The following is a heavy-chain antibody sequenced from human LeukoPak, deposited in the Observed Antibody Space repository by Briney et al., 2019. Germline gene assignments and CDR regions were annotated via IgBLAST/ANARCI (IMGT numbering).Heavy chain of an antibody. CDR2: IIPIFGTA. CDR1: GGTFSSYA. Sequence: ASVKVSCKASGGTFSSYAISWVRQAPGQGLEWMGGIIPIFGTANYAQKFQGRVTITTDESTSTAYMELSSLRSEDTAVYYCARDSGYSYGGYYYMDVWGKGTTVTVSS. V-gene: IGHV1-69*05. J-gene: IGHJ6*03. CDR3: ARDSGYSYGGYYYMDV. D-gene: IGHD5-18*01.